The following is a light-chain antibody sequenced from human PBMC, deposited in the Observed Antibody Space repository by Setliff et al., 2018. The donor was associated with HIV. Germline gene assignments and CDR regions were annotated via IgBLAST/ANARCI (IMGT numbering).Light chain of an antibody. J-gene: IGLJ1*01. V-gene: IGLV2-14*03. Sequence: QSVLTQPASVSASPGQSITISCTGTSSDVGGYNYVSWYQQHPGKAPKLMIYDVSNRPSGVSNRFSGSKSGNTASLTISGLQAEDEADYYCSSYTSSSSYVFGTGTKGTVL. CDR3: SSYTSSSSYV. CDR1: SSDVGGYNY. CDR2: DVS.